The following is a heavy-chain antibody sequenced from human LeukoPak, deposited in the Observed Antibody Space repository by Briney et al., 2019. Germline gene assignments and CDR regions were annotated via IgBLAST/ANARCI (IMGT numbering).Heavy chain of an antibody. V-gene: IGHV4-59*08. CDR1: GGSISSYY. J-gene: IGHJ4*02. CDR3: ARQPDYGDAYDY. Sequence: PSETLSLTCTVSGGSISSYYWSWIRQPPGKGLEWIGYINYSGSTNYNPSLKSRVTISVDTSKNQFSLKLSSVTAADTAVYYCARQPDYGDAYDYWGQGTLVTVSS. D-gene: IGHD4-17*01. CDR2: INYSGST.